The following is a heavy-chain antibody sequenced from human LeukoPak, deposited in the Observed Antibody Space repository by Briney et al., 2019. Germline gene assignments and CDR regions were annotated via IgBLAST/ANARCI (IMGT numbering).Heavy chain of an antibody. J-gene: IGHJ5*02. CDR1: GFSLSTSGVG. CDR2: IYWNDDK. Sequence: SGPTLVKPTQTLTLTCTFSGFSLSTSGVGVGWIRQPPGKALEWLALIYWNDDKRYSPSLKSRLTITKDTSKNQVVLTMTNMDPVDTATYYCAHFGYCSSTSCYRGKHWFDPWGQGTLVTVSS. D-gene: IGHD2-2*01. V-gene: IGHV2-5*01. CDR3: AHFGYCSSTSCYRGKHWFDP.